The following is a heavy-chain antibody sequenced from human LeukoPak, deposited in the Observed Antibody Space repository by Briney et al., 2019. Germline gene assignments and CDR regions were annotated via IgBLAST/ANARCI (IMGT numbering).Heavy chain of an antibody. CDR2: ISGSGGST. Sequence: GGSLRLSCAASGFTFSSYAMSWVRQAPGNGLEWASAISGSGGSTYYADSVKGRFTISRDNSKNTLYLQMNSLRAEDTAVYYCAKVVAVAGPYHFDYWGQGTLVTVSS. D-gene: IGHD6-19*01. CDR1: GFTFSSYA. CDR3: AKVVAVAGPYHFDY. J-gene: IGHJ4*02. V-gene: IGHV3-23*01.